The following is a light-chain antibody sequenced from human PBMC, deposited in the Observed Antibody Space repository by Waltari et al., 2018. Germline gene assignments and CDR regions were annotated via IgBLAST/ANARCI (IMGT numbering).Light chain of an antibody. CDR1: ILRTYY. Sequence: SSDLTQYPDVSVALGQTVRITCQGDILRTYYGNWCRQKPGPAPEIVIYGKNNRPSGIPDRFSASSSENTASLIITGAQAEDEADCYCSSRELSGHVVFGGGTRLTVL. CDR2: GKN. CDR3: SSRELSGHVV. J-gene: IGLJ2*01. V-gene: IGLV3-19*01.